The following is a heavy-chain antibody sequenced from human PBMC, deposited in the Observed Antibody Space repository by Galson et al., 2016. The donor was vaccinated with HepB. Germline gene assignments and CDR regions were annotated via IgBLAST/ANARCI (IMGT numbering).Heavy chain of an antibody. Sequence: SETLSLTCTVSDGSISSSSFSWGWVRQPPGKGLEWIGTVYRGKTYYNPSLAGRVTISVGMSTDLFPLRLTSLTAADTAVYYCARAGLGSKASFDNWGQGTLVAVSS. D-gene: IGHD1-26*01. J-gene: IGHJ4*02. CDR3: ARAGLGSKASFDN. V-gene: IGHV4-39*01. CDR2: VYRGKT. CDR1: DGSISSSSFS.